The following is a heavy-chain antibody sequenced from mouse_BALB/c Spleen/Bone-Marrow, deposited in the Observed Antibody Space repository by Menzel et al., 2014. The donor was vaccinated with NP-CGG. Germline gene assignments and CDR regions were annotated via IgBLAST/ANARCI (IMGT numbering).Heavy chain of an antibody. CDR2: INTNGGEI. CDR1: GFTFSNYG. V-gene: IGHV5-6-3*01. J-gene: IGHJ3*01. D-gene: IGHD2-4*01. CDR3: ARGDDYVSWFAY. Sequence: EVQLVESGGGLVQPGGSLKLSCAASGFTFSNYGMSWVRQTPDKRLEFVATINTNGGEIYYPDSVKGRFTISRDNAKNTLYLQMRSLKSEDTAMYYCARGDDYVSWFAYWGQGTLVTVSA.